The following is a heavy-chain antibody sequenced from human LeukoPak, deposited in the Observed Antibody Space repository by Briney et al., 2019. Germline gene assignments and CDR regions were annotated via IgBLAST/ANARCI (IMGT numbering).Heavy chain of an antibody. J-gene: IGHJ4*02. CDR2: ISYDGSNK. V-gene: IGHV3-30*03. CDR1: GFTFSSYG. CDR3: AILTDY. Sequence: GRSLRLSCAASGFTFSSYGMHWVRQAPGKGLEWVAVISYDGSNKYYADSVKGRFTISRDNSKNTLYLQMNSLRAEDTAVYHCAILTDYWGQGTLVTVSS. D-gene: IGHD2-15*01.